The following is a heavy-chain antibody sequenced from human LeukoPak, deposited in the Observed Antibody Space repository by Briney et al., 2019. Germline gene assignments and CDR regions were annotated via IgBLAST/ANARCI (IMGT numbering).Heavy chain of an antibody. CDR2: IYYSGST. V-gene: IGHV4-59*08. CDR3: ARHSSGWYWIDY. D-gene: IGHD6-19*01. Sequence: PSETLSLTRAVYGGSFSGYYWSWIRQPPGKGLEWIGYIYYSGSTNYNPSLKSRVTISVDTSKNQFSLKLSSVTAADTAVYYCARHSSGWYWIDYWGQGTLVTVSS. J-gene: IGHJ4*02. CDR1: GGSFSGYY.